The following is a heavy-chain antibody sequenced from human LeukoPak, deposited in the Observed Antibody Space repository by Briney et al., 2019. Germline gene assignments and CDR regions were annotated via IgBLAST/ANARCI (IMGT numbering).Heavy chain of an antibody. J-gene: IGHJ5*02. D-gene: IGHD2-2*01. CDR1: GYTFTGYY. V-gene: IGHV1-2*02. CDR2: INPNSGGT. Sequence: RASVNVSCTASGYTFTGYYMHWVRQAPGQGLEWMGWINPNSGGTNYAQKFQGRVTMTRDTSISTAYMELSRLRSDDTAVYYCARARGVPAARRNGFDPWGQGTLVTVSS. CDR3: ARARGVPAARRNGFDP.